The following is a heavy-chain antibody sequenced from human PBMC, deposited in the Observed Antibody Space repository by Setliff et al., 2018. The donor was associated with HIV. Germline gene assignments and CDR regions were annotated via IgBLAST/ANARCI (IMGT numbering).Heavy chain of an antibody. D-gene: IGHD1-1*01. V-gene: IGHV1-18*01. CDR3: ASDAGTGGPGRWVDP. CDR2: ISGYTGIT. Sequence: ASVKVSCKISGYIFSHYGVTWVRQAPGQGLEYMGYISGYTGITHYAQSFQGRVTMTTDPSKYTAYMELRSLKYDDTAVYYCASDAGTGGPGRWVDPWGQGTMVTVSS. CDR1: GYIFSHYG. J-gene: IGHJ5*02.